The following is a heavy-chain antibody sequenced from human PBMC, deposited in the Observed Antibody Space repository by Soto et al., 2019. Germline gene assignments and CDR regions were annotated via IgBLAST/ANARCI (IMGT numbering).Heavy chain of an antibody. Sequence: EVQLLEAGGGLVQPGGSLRLSCAASGFTFSSYAMSWVRQAPGKGLEWVSAMSGSGGSTYYADSVKGRFTISRDNSKNTLYLQMNSLRAEDTAVYYCAKDLGGYSGYAFDYWGQGTLVTVSS. CDR3: AKDLGGYSGYAFDY. V-gene: IGHV3-23*01. D-gene: IGHD5-12*01. CDR2: MSGSGGST. J-gene: IGHJ4*02. CDR1: GFTFSSYA.